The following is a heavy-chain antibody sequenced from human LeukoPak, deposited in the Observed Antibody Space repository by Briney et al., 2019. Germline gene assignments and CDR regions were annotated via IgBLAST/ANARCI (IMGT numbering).Heavy chain of an antibody. Sequence: GGSLRLSCAASGFTFGSYAMHWVRQAPGKGLEYVSVISSNGRSTSYADSVKGRFTISRDNSKSTLYLQMGSLRREDMAVYYCARSLADCGGDCYPLDYWGQGTLVTVSS. D-gene: IGHD2-21*02. V-gene: IGHV3-64*02. CDR2: ISSNGRST. CDR3: ARSLADCGGDCYPLDY. J-gene: IGHJ4*02. CDR1: GFTFGSYA.